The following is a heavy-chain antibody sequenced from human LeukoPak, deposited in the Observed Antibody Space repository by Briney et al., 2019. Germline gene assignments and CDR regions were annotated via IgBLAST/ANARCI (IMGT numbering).Heavy chain of an antibody. CDR2: INPSGGST. D-gene: IGHD6-13*01. CDR1: GYTFTSYY. CDR3: ATYDGYSSSWYSSPEDY. V-gene: IGHV1-46*01. Sequence: ASVKVSCKASGYTFTSYYMHWVRQAPGQGLEWMGIINPSGGSTSYAQKFQGRVTTTRDMSTSTVYMELSSLRSEDTAVYYCATYDGYSSSWYSSPEDYWGQGTLVTVSS. J-gene: IGHJ4*02.